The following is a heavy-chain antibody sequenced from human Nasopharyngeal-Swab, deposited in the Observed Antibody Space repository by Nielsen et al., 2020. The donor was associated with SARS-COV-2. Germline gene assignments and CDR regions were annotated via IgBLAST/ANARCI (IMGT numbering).Heavy chain of an antibody. J-gene: IGHJ4*02. CDR2: ISYGGST. V-gene: IGHV4-39*01. CDR3: ARRKGIAAAWDY. Sequence: WIRQPPGKGLEWIGSISYGGSTYYNAALKSRVTISVGTSKNKFSLKLSSGTAADTAVYYCARRKGIAAAWDYWGQGTLVTVSS. D-gene: IGHD6-13*01.